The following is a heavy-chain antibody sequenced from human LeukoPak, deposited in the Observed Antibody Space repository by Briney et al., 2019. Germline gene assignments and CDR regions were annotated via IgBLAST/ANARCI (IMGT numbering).Heavy chain of an antibody. J-gene: IGHJ6*02. V-gene: IGHV7-4-1*02. Sequence: SVKVSCKASGYTFTSYAMNWVGQAPGQGLEGMGWINTNTGNPTYAQGFTGRCVFSLDTSVSTAYLQISSLKAEDTAVYYCARPEQYGMDVWGQGTTVTVSS. CDR1: GYTFTSYA. D-gene: IGHD1-14*01. CDR2: INTNTGNP. CDR3: ARPEQYGMDV.